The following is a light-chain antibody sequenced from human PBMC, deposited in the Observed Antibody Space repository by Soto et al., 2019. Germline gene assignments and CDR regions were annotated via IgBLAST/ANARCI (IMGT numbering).Light chain of an antibody. J-gene: IGKJ1*01. CDR3: QQSYSTPRT. CDR1: QSVSTY. V-gene: IGKV3-11*01. CDR2: DAS. Sequence: ETVLTQSPATLSLSPGESATLSCRASQSVSTYLAWYQQKPGQAPRLLIYDASNRVTGIPARFRGSGSGTDFTLTISSLEPEDFATYYCQQSYSTPRTFGQGTKVDIK.